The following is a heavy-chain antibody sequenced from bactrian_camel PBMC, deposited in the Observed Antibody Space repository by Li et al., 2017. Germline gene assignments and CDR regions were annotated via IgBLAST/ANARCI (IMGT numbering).Heavy chain of an antibody. CDR1: GFTFSSAA. CDR2: IHSNGTRT. Sequence: DVQLVESGGGSVQAGGSLRLSCAASGFTFSSAAINWIRQAPGKGLEWVSSIHSNGTRTYYADSVKGRFTVSRDSAKNVVYLQMNSLKSEDTALYYCATKAFSVSRISELKYWGQGTQVTVS. J-gene: IGHJ4*01. V-gene: IGHV3S2*01. CDR3: ATKAFSVSRISELKY.